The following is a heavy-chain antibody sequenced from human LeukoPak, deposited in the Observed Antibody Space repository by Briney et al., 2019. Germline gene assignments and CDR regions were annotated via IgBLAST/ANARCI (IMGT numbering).Heavy chain of an antibody. Sequence: PGGSLRLSCAASGFTFSSYGMHWVRQAPGKGLEWVAVIWYDGSNKYYADSVKGRFTISRDNSKNTLYLQMNSLRAEDTAVYYCARDPLTYYYDSSGYYNFDYWGQGTLVTVSS. V-gene: IGHV3-33*01. J-gene: IGHJ4*02. CDR2: IWYDGSNK. CDR1: GFTFSSYG. D-gene: IGHD3-22*01. CDR3: ARDPLTYYYDSSGYYNFDY.